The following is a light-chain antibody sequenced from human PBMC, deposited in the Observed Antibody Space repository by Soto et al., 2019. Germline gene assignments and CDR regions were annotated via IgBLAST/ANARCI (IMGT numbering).Light chain of an antibody. Sequence: EIEMTHSPATLSVSPWERATLSCRASQSVSSNLAWYQQKPGQAPRLLIYGASSRATGIPDRFSGSGSGADFILTISRLEPDDFAVYYRQQYGRSPRTSGQGTKVDIK. CDR3: QQYGRSPRT. V-gene: IGKV3-20*01. CDR1: QSVSSN. J-gene: IGKJ1*01. CDR2: GAS.